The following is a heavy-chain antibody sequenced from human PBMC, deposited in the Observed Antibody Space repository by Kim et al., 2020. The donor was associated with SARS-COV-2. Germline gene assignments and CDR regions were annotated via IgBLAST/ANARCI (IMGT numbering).Heavy chain of an antibody. CDR1: GGSFSGYD. D-gene: IGHD6-13*01. Sequence: SETLSLTCAVYGGSFSGYDWSWIRQPPGKGLEWIGEINHSGSTNYNPSLKSRVTILVDTSKNQFSLKLSSVTAADTAVYYCARGVEIAAAGLLIPYYYYGMDVWDQGTTVTVSS. CDR3: ARGVEIAAAGLLIPYYYYGMDV. V-gene: IGHV4-34*01. CDR2: INHSGST. J-gene: IGHJ6*02.